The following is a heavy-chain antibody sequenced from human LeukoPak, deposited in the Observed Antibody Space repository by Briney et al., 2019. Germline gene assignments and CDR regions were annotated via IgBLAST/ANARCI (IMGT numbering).Heavy chain of an antibody. D-gene: IGHD3-22*01. V-gene: IGHV4-39*01. CDR2: IYYNGST. J-gene: IGHJ3*02. Sequence: SETLSLTCTVSGGSISSSSYYWGWIRQPPGKGLEWIGSIYYNGSTYYNPSLKSRVTISVDTSKNQFSLKLSSVTAADTAVYYCASPQAGYYYDSSGSDHDAFDIWGQGTMVTVSS. CDR3: ASPQAGYYYDSSGSDHDAFDI. CDR1: GGSISSSSYY.